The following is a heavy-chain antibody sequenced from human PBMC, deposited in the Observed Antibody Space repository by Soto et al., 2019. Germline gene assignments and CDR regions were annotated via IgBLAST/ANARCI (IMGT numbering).Heavy chain of an antibody. CDR2: IIPIFGTA. V-gene: IGHV1-69*13. Sequence: PVKVSCKASGYTFTSYGISWVRQAPGQGLEWMGGIIPIFGTANYAQKFQGRVTITADEYTSTAYMELSSLRSEETAAYYRANKDNWFDPWGQGTLVTVSS. CDR3: ANKDNWFDP. J-gene: IGHJ5*02. CDR1: GYTFTSYG.